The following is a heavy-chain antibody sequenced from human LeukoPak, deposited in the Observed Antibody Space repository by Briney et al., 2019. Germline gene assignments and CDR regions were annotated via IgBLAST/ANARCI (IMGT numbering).Heavy chain of an antibody. CDR2: ITNSGRST. CDR1: GFKFDDYG. CDR3: AREASGNYHVFDS. D-gene: IGHD1-26*01. V-gene: IGHV3-11*04. J-gene: IGHJ4*02. Sequence: GGSLRLSCAASGFKFDDYGMSWVRQAPGKGLEWVSYITNSGRSTNYADAVKGRFTISRDNAKKSIYLEMTDLRAEDTGVYYCAREASGNYHVFDSWGQGTLVTVSS.